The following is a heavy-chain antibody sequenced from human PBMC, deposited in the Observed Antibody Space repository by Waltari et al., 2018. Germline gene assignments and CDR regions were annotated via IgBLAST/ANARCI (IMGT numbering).Heavy chain of an antibody. CDR1: GFPFSTSW. Sequence: DVQLVESGGGLVQPGGSLRLSCVAPGFPFSTSWMTWVRQAPGKGREWVGNIKPDGSETYYVESVKGRFTISKDNAKNSLYLQMNNLRAEDTAVYYCTKGGHVDFCGPGSLVTVSS. D-gene: IGHD3-10*01. J-gene: IGHJ4*02. V-gene: IGHV3-7*01. CDR2: IKPDGSET. CDR3: TKGGHVDF.